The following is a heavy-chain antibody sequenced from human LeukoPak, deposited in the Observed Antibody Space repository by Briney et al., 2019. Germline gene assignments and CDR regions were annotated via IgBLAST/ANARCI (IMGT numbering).Heavy chain of an antibody. V-gene: IGHV1-46*01. CDR1: GYSFTSHY. CDR3: SRDNSVGEMAWWFDP. CDR2: INPSGSST. J-gene: IGHJ5*02. Sequence: GPSVTVSFKASGYSFTSHYMHWVRQAPGQGLEWMGLINPSGSSTLYAQKFQGRVTMTRDMSTTTDYMQLSSLRSSDPAVYYCSRDNSVGEMAWWFDPWGQGTLVTVSS. D-gene: IGHD3-16*01.